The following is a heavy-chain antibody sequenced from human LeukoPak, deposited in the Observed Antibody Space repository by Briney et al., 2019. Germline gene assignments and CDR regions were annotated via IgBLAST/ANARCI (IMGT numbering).Heavy chain of an antibody. V-gene: IGHV1-8*01. CDR3: ARVDSSGYYYYYYYMDV. CDR1: GYTFTSYD. Sequence: ASVKVSCKASGYTFTSYDINWVRQATGQGLKWMGWMNPNSGNTGYAQKFQGRVTMTRNTSISTAYMELSSLRSEDTAVYYCARVDSSGYYYYYYYMDVWGKGTTVTISS. CDR2: MNPNSGNT. J-gene: IGHJ6*03. D-gene: IGHD3-22*01.